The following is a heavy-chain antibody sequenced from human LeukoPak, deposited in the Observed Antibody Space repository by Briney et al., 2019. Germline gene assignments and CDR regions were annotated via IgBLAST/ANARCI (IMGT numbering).Heavy chain of an antibody. CDR1: GGSISSSSYY. CDR3: ARLPGRSRGYSGYDFDY. CDR2: INHSGST. Sequence: KPSETLSLTCTVSGGSISSSSYYWSWIRQPPGKGLEWIGEINHSGSTNYNPSLKSRVTISVDTSKNQFSLKLSSVTAADTAVYYCARLPGRSRGYSGYDFDYWGQGTLVTVSS. V-gene: IGHV4-39*07. D-gene: IGHD5-12*01. J-gene: IGHJ4*02.